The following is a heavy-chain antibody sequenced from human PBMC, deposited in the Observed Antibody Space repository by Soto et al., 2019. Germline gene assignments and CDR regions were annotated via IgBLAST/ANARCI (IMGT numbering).Heavy chain of an antibody. CDR3: AREDSIIIPAVSDF. D-gene: IGHD2-2*01. J-gene: IGHJ4*02. Sequence: GSLRLSCTVSGFAFNNYGINWVRQAPGKVLEWVSSISKSDYTYYSDSVKGRFAISRDNAKSSVSLQMNTLRVEDTAVYYCAREDSIIIPAVSDFWGQGTLVNVSS. V-gene: IGHV3-21*01. CDR2: ISKSDYT. CDR1: GFAFNNYG.